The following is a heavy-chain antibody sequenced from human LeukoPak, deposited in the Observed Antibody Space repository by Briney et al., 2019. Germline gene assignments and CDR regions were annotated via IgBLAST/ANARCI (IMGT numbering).Heavy chain of an antibody. D-gene: IGHD5-24*01. Sequence: PGGSLRLSCAAAGFTFSSYAMSWVRQAPGKGLEWVSTISGSGGSTYYADSVKGRVTVSRDNSKNTLYLQMNSLRVEDTAVYYCAQDPGGMATETDVFDIWGQGTMVTVSS. CDR2: ISGSGGST. CDR1: GFTFSSYA. J-gene: IGHJ3*02. V-gene: IGHV3-23*01. CDR3: AQDPGGMATETDVFDI.